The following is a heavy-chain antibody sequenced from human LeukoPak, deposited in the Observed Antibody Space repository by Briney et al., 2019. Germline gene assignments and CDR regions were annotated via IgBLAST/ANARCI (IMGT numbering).Heavy chain of an antibody. CDR2: VNQDESKK. D-gene: IGHD2-2*01. CDR1: GFTFSNDW. J-gene: IGHJ4*02. Sequence: GGSLRLSCAASGFTFSNDWMCWVRQAPGKGLEWVANVNQDESKKYYADSVKGRFTISRDNAKNSLYLQMSSLTAEDTAIYYCARDHAYRADYWGQGTLVTVSS. V-gene: IGHV3-7*01. CDR3: ARDHAYRADY.